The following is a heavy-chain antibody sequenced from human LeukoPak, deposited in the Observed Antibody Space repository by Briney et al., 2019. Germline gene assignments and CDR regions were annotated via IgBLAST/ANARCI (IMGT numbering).Heavy chain of an antibody. CDR1: GGTFSSYA. D-gene: IGHD4-23*01. CDR2: IIPIFGTA. Sequence: ASVKVSCKASGGTFSSYAISWVRQAPGQGLEWMGGIIPIFGTANYAQKFQGRVTITADESTSTAYMELSRLRSDDTAVYYCASESDYGGNTYWGQGTLVTVSS. V-gene: IGHV1-69*13. CDR3: ASESDYGGNTY. J-gene: IGHJ4*02.